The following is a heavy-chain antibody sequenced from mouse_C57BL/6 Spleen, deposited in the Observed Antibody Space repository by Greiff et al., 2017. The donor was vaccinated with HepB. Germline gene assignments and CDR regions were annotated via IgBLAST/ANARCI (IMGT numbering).Heavy chain of an antibody. CDR3: ASEGLSGAMDY. D-gene: IGHD6-2*01. V-gene: IGHV5-16*01. Sequence: DVHLVESEGGLVQPGSSMKLSCTASGFTFSDYYMAWVRQVPEKGLEWVANINYDGSSTYYLDSLKSRFIISRDNAKNILYLQMSRLKSEDTATYYCASEGLSGAMDYWGQGTSVTVSS. CDR2: INYDGSST. CDR1: GFTFSDYY. J-gene: IGHJ4*01.